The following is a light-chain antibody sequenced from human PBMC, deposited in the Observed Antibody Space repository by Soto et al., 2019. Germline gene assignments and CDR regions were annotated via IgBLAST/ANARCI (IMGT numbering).Light chain of an antibody. CDR1: SSNIGALYD. Sequence: QTVVTQPPSVSGVPGQRVTISCTGSSSNIGALYDVNWYQQLPGTAPKLLIYDNNNRPSGVPDRFSGSKSGTSASLAITGLQAEDEADYYCPSYDNSLSGQVVFGGGTKVTVL. CDR2: DNN. V-gene: IGLV1-40*01. CDR3: PSYDNSLSGQVV. J-gene: IGLJ2*01.